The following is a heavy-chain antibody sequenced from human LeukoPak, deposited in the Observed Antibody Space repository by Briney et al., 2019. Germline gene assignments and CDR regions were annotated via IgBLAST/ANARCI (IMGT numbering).Heavy chain of an antibody. J-gene: IGHJ1*01. Sequence: GASVKVSCKASGYTFTSYAMHWVRQAPGQRLEWMGWINAGNGNTKYSQKFQGRVTITRDTSASTAYMELSSLRSEDTAVHYCARERLQGYFQHWGQGTLVTVSS. CDR3: ARERLQGYFQH. CDR2: INAGNGNT. V-gene: IGHV1-3*01. CDR1: GYTFTSYA. D-gene: IGHD4-11*01.